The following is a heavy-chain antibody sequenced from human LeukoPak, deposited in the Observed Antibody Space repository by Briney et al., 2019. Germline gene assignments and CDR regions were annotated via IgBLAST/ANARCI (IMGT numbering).Heavy chain of an antibody. CDR2: IYYSGSS. CDR1: GGSISDYY. J-gene: IGHJ4*02. Sequence: PSETLSLTCTVSGGSISDYYWSWIRQPPGKGLEWIGSIYYSGSSYYNPSLKSRVTISVDTSKNQFSLKLSSVTAADTAVYYCARAYSGYAPFDYWGQGTLVTVSS. D-gene: IGHD5-12*01. V-gene: IGHV4-59*12. CDR3: ARAYSGYAPFDY.